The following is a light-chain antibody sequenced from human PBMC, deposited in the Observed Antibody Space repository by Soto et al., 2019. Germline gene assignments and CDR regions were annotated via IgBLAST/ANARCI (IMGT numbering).Light chain of an antibody. Sequence: QSVLTQPASVSGSPGQSITVSCTGSRNDVGNYNLVSWYQQSPGKAPKLLIYEDSKRPSGVSNRFSGSKSGDTASLTISGLQTEDEADYYCCSYTGATTAYVFGTATKVTVL. V-gene: IGLV2-23*01. CDR2: EDS. CDR3: CSYTGATTAYV. J-gene: IGLJ1*01. CDR1: RNDVGNYNL.